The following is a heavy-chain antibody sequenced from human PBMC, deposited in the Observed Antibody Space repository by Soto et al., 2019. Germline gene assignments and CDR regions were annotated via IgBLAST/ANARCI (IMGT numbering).Heavy chain of an antibody. V-gene: IGHV3-21*01. CDR1: GFTFSSYS. CDR2: ISSSRSYI. Sequence: EVQLVESGGGLVKPGGSLRLSCAASGFTFSSYSMNWVRQAAGKGLEWVSSISSSRSYIYYEDSVKGRFTLSRDNAKNSLYLPMNSLRAEDTAVYYCASRYSSGWTFDYWGQGTLVTVSS. J-gene: IGHJ4*02. D-gene: IGHD6-19*01. CDR3: ASRYSSGWTFDY.